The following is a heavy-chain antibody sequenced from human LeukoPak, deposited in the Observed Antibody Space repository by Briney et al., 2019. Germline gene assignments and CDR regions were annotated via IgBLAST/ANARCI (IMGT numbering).Heavy chain of an antibody. CDR3: ARLIKATTHFDY. V-gene: IGHV4-39*07. J-gene: IGHJ4*02. CDR2: IYYTGST. CDR1: GGSISGSTYY. D-gene: IGHD4-17*01. Sequence: PSETLSLTCSVSGGSISGSTYYWGWIRQPPGKGLEWIGAIYYTGSTYYNPSLKSRVTISLDMSKNQCSLKLSSVTAADTAVYYCARLIKATTHFDYWGQGTLATVSS.